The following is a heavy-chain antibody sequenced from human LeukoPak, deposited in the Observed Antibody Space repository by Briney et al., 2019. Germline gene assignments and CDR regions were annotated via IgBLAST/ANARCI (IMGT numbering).Heavy chain of an antibody. CDR2: IYYSGST. J-gene: IGHJ4*02. CDR3: ARVPNGGNSDY. V-gene: IGHV4-39*07. Sequence: SETLSLTCTVSGGSISSYYWGWIRQPPGKGLKWIGSIYYSGSTYYNPSLKSRVTISVDTSKNQFSLKLSSVTAADTAVYYCARVPNGGNSDYWGQGTLVTVSS. CDR1: GGSISSYY. D-gene: IGHD4-23*01.